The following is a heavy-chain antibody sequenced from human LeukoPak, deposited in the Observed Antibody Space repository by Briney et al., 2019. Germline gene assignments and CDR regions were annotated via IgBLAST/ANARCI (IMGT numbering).Heavy chain of an antibody. CDR3: ARGASVWYQGLFDY. CDR2: IWYDGSNK. CDR1: GFTFSSYG. J-gene: IGHJ4*02. V-gene: IGHV3-33*01. Sequence: GGSLRLSCAASGFTFSSYGMHWVRQAPGKGLEWVAVIWYDGSNKYYADSVKGRFTISRDNSKNSLYLQMNSLRAEDTAVYYCARGASVWYQGLFDYWGQGTLVTVSS. D-gene: IGHD6-19*01.